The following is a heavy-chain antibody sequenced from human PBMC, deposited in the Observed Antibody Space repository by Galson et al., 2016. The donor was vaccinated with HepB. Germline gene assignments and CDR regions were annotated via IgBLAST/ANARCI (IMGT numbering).Heavy chain of an antibody. CDR1: GFTFSGYA. CDR2: ISYDGSNK. CDR3: AHLRSGSYAFDI. D-gene: IGHD3-22*01. V-gene: IGHV3-30*03. J-gene: IGHJ3*02. Sequence: SLRLSCAASGFTFSGYAMHWVRQAPGKGLEWVAIISYDGSNKYYADSVKGRFTISRDNSKNTLYLQMNSLRAEDSAVYYCAHLRSGSYAFDIWGQGTMVTVSS.